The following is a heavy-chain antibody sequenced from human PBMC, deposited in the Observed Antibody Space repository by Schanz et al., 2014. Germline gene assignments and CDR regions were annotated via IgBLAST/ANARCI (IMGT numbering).Heavy chain of an antibody. D-gene: IGHD1-26*01. CDR1: GFTFSDHY. CDR3: AKEGSIYWDRSVDY. CDR2: ISYDGSNK. Sequence: VQLVESGGGLVQPGGSLRLSCAASGFTFSDHYMEWVRQAPGKGLEWVAVISYDGSNKYYADSVKGRFTISRDNSKNTLYLQMNSLRPEDTAVYYCAKEGSIYWDRSVDYWGQGTLVTVSS. J-gene: IGHJ4*02. V-gene: IGHV3-30*18.